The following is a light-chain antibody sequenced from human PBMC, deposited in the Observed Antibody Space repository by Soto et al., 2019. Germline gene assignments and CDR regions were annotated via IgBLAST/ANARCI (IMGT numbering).Light chain of an antibody. CDR2: GAS. CDR1: QSVSSGS. J-gene: IGKJ3*01. Sequence: EIVLTQSPGTLSLSPGERATLSCRASQSVSSGSLVWYQQKPGQAPRLLIYGASSRATGIPDRFSGSGSGTDFTLTISRLEPVDFAVYYCQQYGSSPFTFGPGTRVDIE. V-gene: IGKV3-20*01. CDR3: QQYGSSPFT.